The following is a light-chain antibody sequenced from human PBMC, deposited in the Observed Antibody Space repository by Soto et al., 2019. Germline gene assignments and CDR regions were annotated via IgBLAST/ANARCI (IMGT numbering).Light chain of an antibody. CDR2: GAS. CDR1: QSVSNSY. J-gene: IGKJ5*01. CDR3: QQYGNSPIT. V-gene: IGKV3-20*01. Sequence: EIVLTQSPGTLSLSPGERATLSCRASQSVSNSYLTWYQQKPGQAPRLLIYGASSRATGIPDRFSGSGSGTDFTLTISRLEPEDFVVYFCQQYGNSPITFGQGTRLEIK.